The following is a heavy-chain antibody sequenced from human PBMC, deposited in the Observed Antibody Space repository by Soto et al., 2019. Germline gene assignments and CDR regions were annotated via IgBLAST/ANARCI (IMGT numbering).Heavy chain of an antibody. CDR2: IIPIFGTA. J-gene: IGHJ6*02. CDR1: GGTFSSYA. Sequence: ASVKVSCKASGGTFSSYAISWVRQAPGQGLEWMGGIIPIFGTANYAQKFQGRVMITADESTSTAYMELSSLRSEDTAVYYCARLTGTTSYYYGMDVWGQGTTVTVSS. V-gene: IGHV1-69*13. CDR3: ARLTGTTSYYYGMDV. D-gene: IGHD1-7*01.